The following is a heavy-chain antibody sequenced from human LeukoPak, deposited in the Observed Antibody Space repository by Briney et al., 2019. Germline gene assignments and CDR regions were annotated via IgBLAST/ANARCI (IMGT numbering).Heavy chain of an antibody. CDR2: MNPNSGNT. D-gene: IGHD6-13*01. J-gene: IGHJ3*02. V-gene: IGHV1-8*03. CDR1: GYTFTGYY. CDR3: ASYLPGIAAAGPSDAFDI. Sequence: ASVKVSCKASGYTFTGYYSHWVRQAPGQGLEWMGWMNPNSGNTGYAQKFQGRVTITRNTSISTAYMELSSLRSEDTAVYYCASYLPGIAAAGPSDAFDIWGQGTMVTVSS.